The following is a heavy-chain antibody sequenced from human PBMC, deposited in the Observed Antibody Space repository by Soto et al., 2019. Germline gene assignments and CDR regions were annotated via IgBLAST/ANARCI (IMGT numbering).Heavy chain of an antibody. CDR1: GGTFNNFA. D-gene: IGHD6-25*01. J-gene: IGHJ6*02. V-gene: IGHV1-69*01. Sequence: QVQLVQSGAEVKKPGSSVKVSCQASGGTFNNFAFTWVRQAPGQGREWLGGIMPVFHTTNIAQTFQDRITVTADDFTTTVYMEMTSLRYDDTAVYDCATATISPVSATLYHYGMDVWGQGTTVTVSS. CDR3: ATATISPVSATLYHYGMDV. CDR2: IMPVFHTT.